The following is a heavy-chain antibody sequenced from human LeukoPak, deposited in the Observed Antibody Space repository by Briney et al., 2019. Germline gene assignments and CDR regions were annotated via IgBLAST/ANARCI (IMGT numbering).Heavy chain of an antibody. Sequence: PGRSLRLSCAATGFAFSSYGMHWVRQAPGKGLEWVAVISYDGSNKYYTDSVKGRFTISRDNSKNTLYLQMKSLRAEDTAVYYCAKDLEVGQWLGRPYYYYGMDVWGKGTTVTVSS. CDR2: ISYDGSNK. D-gene: IGHD6-19*01. CDR1: GFAFSSYG. J-gene: IGHJ6*04. CDR3: AKDLEVGQWLGRPYYYYGMDV. V-gene: IGHV3-30*18.